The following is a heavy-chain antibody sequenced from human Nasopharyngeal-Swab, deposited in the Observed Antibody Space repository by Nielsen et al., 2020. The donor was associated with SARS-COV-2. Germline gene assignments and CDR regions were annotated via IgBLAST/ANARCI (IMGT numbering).Heavy chain of an antibody. V-gene: IGHV3-21*01. CDR1: GFTFSSYS. D-gene: IGHD3-3*01. Sequence: GESLKISCAASGFTFSSYSMNWVRQAQGKGLEWVSSISSSSSYIYYADSVKGRFTISRDNAKNSLYLQMNSLRAEDTAVYYCARDLRITIFGVAPYYYYGMDVWGQGTTVTVSS. CDR3: ARDLRITIFGVAPYYYYGMDV. CDR2: ISSSSSYI. J-gene: IGHJ6*02.